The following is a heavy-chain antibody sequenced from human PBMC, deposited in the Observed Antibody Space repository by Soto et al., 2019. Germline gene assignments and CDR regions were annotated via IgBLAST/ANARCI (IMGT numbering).Heavy chain of an antibody. CDR1: GFTFSSYG. CDR3: ARVGGVAEICSGGSCYHDAFDI. Sequence: GGSLRLSCAASGFTFSSYGMHWVRQAPGKGLESVAVIWYDGSNKYYADSVKGRFTISRDNSKNTLYLQMNSLRAEDTAVYYCARVGGVAEICSGGSCYHDAFDIWGQGTMVTVSS. D-gene: IGHD2-15*01. V-gene: IGHV3-33*01. J-gene: IGHJ3*02. CDR2: IWYDGSNK.